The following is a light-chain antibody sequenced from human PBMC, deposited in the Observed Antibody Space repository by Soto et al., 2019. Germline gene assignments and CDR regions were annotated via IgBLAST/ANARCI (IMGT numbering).Light chain of an antibody. Sequence: EVVLTQSPATLSLSLGEVATLSCRASQSVDRYLAWYRQKPGQPPSLLIHGASTRATGVPARFSGSGSETEFALVITSPQSEDFAVYFCHQYNQWPRTFGQGTKVDIK. CDR1: QSVDRY. V-gene: IGKV3-15*01. J-gene: IGKJ1*01. CDR2: GAS. CDR3: HQYNQWPRT.